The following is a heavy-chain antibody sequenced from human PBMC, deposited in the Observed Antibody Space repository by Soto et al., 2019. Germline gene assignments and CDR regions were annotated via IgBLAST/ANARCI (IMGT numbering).Heavy chain of an antibody. V-gene: IGHV3-21*01. D-gene: IGHD3-22*01. CDR2: ISCTTSYI. J-gene: IGHJ6*02. Sequence: GGSLRLSCAASGFTFSSYSMNWVRQAPGKGREWVSSISCTTSYIYYADSVKGRFTISRDNAKNSLYLQMNSLRAEDTAVYYCARVVDYCDPYYYYGMDVWGQGTTVTVSS. CDR3: ARVVDYCDPYYYYGMDV. CDR1: GFTFSSYS.